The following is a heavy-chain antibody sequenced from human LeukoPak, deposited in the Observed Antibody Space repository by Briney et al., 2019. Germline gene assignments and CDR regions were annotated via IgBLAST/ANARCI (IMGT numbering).Heavy chain of an antibody. CDR2: VSYDGKNT. CDR3: ANLRGNNWYIEY. CDR1: GFTFRSYG. V-gene: IGHV3-30*18. J-gene: IGHJ4*02. Sequence: TGGSLRLSCAASGFTFRSYGMHWVRQAPGKGLEWVAVVSYDGKNTYYVDSVKGRFTVSRDNSKNTLYLQMNSLRVEDTAVYYCANLRGNNWYIEYWGQGTLVTVSS. D-gene: IGHD1-1*01.